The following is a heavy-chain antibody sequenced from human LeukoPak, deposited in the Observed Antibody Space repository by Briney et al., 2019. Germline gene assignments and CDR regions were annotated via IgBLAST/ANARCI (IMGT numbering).Heavy chain of an antibody. CDR2: ISWNSGNI. V-gene: IGHV3-9*01. Sequence: GRSLRLSCAASGFSFDDYAMQWVRQAPGKGLEWVSGISWNSGNIDYADSVKGRFTISRGNAKNSLYLQMNSLRAEDTALYYCARAAGHTYYFDYWGQGALVTVSS. CDR1: GFSFDDYA. J-gene: IGHJ4*02. CDR3: ARAAGHTYYFDY.